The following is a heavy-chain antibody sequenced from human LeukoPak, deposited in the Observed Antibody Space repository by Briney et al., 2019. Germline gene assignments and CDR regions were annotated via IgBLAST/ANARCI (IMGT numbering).Heavy chain of an antibody. V-gene: IGHV3-30-3*01. CDR1: GFTFRNYA. CDR3: ARDLAESYLFDY. J-gene: IGHJ4*02. D-gene: IGHD3-10*01. Sequence: GGSLRLSCAASGFTFRNYAMHWVRQAPGKGLEWVATLTYDGSDKDYADSVKGRFTISRDNSKDTLYLQMNGLRAEDTAVYFCARDLAESYLFDYWGQGTLVTVSS. CDR2: LTYDGSDK.